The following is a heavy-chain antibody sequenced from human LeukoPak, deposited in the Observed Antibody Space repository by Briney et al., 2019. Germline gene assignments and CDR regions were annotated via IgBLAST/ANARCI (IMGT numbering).Heavy chain of an antibody. CDR1: GFTFSSYW. V-gene: IGHV3-74*01. J-gene: IGHJ4*02. CDR3: AKGFLTKSYGPSIPDY. CDR2: INSDGSST. Sequence: GGSLRLSCAASGFTFSSYWMHWVRQAPGKGLVWVSRINSDGSSTSYADSVKGRFTISRDNAKNTLYLQMNSLRAEDTAVYYCAKGFLTKSYGPSIPDYWGQGTLVAVSS. D-gene: IGHD3-3*02.